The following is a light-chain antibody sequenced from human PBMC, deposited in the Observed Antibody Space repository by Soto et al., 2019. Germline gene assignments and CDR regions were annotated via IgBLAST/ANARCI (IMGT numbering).Light chain of an antibody. CDR2: EVS. J-gene: IGKJ2*01. Sequence: DIVMTQTQLSFSSTLGKPASISGKLSQPFLHGDGKTNLYWYLQKPGQPPQLLIYEVSNRFSGVPDRFSGSGSGTDFTLKISRVEAEDVGVYYCMQSIQLPYTFGQGTKLEIK. CDR3: MQSIQLPYT. CDR1: QPFLHGDGKTN. V-gene: IGKV2D-29*01.